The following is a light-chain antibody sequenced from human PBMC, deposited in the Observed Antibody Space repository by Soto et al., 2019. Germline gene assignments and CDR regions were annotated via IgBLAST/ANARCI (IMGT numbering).Light chain of an antibody. J-gene: IGLJ1*01. Sequence: QSVLTQPPSVSVAPGQKVTISCSGSSSNIGNNYVSWYQQLPGTAPKLLIYENNKRSSGIPDRFSGSKSGTSATLGITGLQTGDEADYYCGTWDSSLSAYVFGTGTKVTVL. CDR2: ENN. CDR3: GTWDSSLSAYV. CDR1: SSNIGNNY. V-gene: IGLV1-51*02.